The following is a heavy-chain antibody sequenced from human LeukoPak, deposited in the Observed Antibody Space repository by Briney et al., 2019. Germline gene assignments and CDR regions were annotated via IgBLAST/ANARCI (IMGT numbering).Heavy chain of an antibody. CDR2: LSYTGSA. D-gene: IGHD3-10*01. Sequence: SETLSLTCAVSGGSILSTSFSWGWIRQSPGKGLEWIGSLSYTGSAYYNPSLKSHVTISVDTSKNQVSLTMSPVTAADTAVYFCARHVVAEHVPWLGGFYTDYFYMDVWGTGTTVIVSS. CDR1: GGSILSTSFS. J-gene: IGHJ6*03. CDR3: ARHVVAEHVPWLGGFYTDYFYMDV. V-gene: IGHV4-39*01.